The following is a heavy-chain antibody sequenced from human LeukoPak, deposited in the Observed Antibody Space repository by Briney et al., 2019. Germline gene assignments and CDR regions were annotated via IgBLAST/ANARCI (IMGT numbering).Heavy chain of an antibody. D-gene: IGHD6-19*01. V-gene: IGHV3-9*01. J-gene: IGHJ4*02. Sequence: PGRSLRLSCAVSGFTFDDHAMHWVRRIPGKGLEWVSGISGNSGSIAYAESVKGRFTISRDNAKNSLYLQMNNLKNEDAAFYYCAKGKRPTITVAGYFDHWGQGTLVTVSS. CDR3: AKGKRPTITVAGYFDH. CDR1: GFTFDDHA. CDR2: ISGNSGSI.